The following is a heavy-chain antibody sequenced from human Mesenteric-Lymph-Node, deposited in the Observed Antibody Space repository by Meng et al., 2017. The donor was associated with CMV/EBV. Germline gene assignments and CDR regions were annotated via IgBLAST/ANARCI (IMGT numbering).Heavy chain of an antibody. V-gene: IGHV1-69*05. CDR3: ARGGSLGWSN. CDR2: FIPHFGAA. D-gene: IGHD6-19*01. CDR1: GGTFSSNS. Sequence: SVKVSCKASGGTFSSNSMNWVRQAPGQGLEWLGGFIPHFGAATSAQKFQGRVTVTTDESTGTAYMELNNLRSDDTAMYYCARGGSLGWSNWGQGTLVTVS. J-gene: IGHJ4*02.